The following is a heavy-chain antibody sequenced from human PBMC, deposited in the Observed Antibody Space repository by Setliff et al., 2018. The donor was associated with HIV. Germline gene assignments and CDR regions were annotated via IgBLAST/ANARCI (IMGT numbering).Heavy chain of an antibody. J-gene: IGHJ4*02. CDR2: INHNGGT. D-gene: IGHD6-13*01. CDR1: GGSISSHY. Sequence: SETLSLTCTVSGGSISSHYWGWLRQPPGKGLEWIGEINHNGGTNYNPSLKSRVTISVDRSKNQFFLRLTSVTAADTAVYYCARGSLYSSSSCFDYWGQGTLVTVSS. V-gene: IGHV4-34*01. CDR3: ARGSLYSSSSCFDY.